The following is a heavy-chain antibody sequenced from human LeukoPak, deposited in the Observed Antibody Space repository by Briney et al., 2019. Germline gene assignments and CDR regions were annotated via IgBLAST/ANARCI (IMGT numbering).Heavy chain of an antibody. CDR3: ARDEGPDCRNGVCHRGIDY. D-gene: IGHD2-8*01. Sequence: EASVKVSCKAFGYRFGNYGITWVRQAPGQGPEWLGWISGYGKKMHAQNFRDRVTMSIERSTSTEYMELTWLTSDDTAVYYCARDEGPDCRNGVCHRGIDYWGQGSLVIVSS. J-gene: IGHJ4*02. CDR2: ISGYGKK. CDR1: GYRFGNYG. V-gene: IGHV1-18*01.